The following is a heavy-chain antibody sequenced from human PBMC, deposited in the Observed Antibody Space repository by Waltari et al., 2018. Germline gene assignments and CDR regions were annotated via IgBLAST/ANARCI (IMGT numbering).Heavy chain of an antibody. CDR3: ASYYDSSGYFDY. CDR2: IYYSGST. CDR1: GGSTSSYN. J-gene: IGHJ4*02. V-gene: IGHV4-59*01. Sequence: QVQLQESGPGLVKPSETLSLTCTVSGGSTSSYNWSWIRQPPGKGLEWIGYIYYSGSTNSNPSLKSRVTISVDTSKNQFSLKLSSVTAADTAVYYCASYYDSSGYFDYWGQGTLVTVSS. D-gene: IGHD3-22*01.